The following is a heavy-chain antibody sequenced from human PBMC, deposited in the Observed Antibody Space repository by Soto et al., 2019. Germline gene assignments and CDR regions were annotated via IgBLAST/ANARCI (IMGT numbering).Heavy chain of an antibody. CDR2: IYYSGST. V-gene: IGHV4-31*03. J-gene: IGHJ3*02. CDR3: ARDRQLWPINDAFDI. CDR1: GGSISSGGYY. D-gene: IGHD5-18*01. Sequence: SETLSLTCTVSGGSISSGGYYWSWIRQHPGKGLEWIGYIYYSGSTYYNPSLKSRVTISVDTSKNQFSLKLSSVTAADTAVYYCARDRQLWPINDAFDIWGQGTMVTVSS.